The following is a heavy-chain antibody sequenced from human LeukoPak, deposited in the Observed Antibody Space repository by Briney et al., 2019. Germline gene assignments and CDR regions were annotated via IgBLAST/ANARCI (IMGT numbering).Heavy chain of an antibody. D-gene: IGHD6-19*01. CDR3: ARDLVSGGLVLTSPKRSNYYYMDV. Sequence: SVKVSCKASGGTFSSYAISWVRQAPGQGLEWMGGIIPIFGTANYAQKFQGRVTITADESTSTAYMELSSLRSEDTAVYYCARDLVSGGLVLTSPKRSNYYYMDVWGKGTTVTVSS. CDR1: GGTFSSYA. CDR2: IIPIFGTA. V-gene: IGHV1-69*13. J-gene: IGHJ6*03.